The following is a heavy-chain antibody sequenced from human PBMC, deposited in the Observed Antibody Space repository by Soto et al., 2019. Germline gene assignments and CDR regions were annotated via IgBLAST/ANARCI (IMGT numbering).Heavy chain of an antibody. CDR1: GFTFSSYG. J-gene: IGHJ5*02. D-gene: IGHD3-10*01. CDR2: ISYDGSNK. CDR3: AKEKIAWNYYGSGSYLGP. Sequence: QVQLVESGGGVVQPGRSLRLSCAASGFTFSSYGMHWVRQAPGKGLEWVAVISYDGSNKYYADSVKGRFTISRDNSKNTLYLQMNSLRAEDTAVYYCAKEKIAWNYYGSGSYLGPWGQGTLVTVSS. V-gene: IGHV3-30*18.